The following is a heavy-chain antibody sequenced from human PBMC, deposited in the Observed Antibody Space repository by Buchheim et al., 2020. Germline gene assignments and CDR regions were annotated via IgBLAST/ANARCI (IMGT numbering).Heavy chain of an antibody. CDR1: GGSISSGDYY. J-gene: IGHJ6*02. CDR3: ARDRVWQQLVLVGVVGATTDDYYGMDV. D-gene: IGHD6-13*01. V-gene: IGHV4-30-4*01. Sequence: QVQLQESGPGLVKPSQTLSLTCTVSGGSISSGDYYWSWIRQPPGKGLEWIGYIYYSGSTYYNPSLKSRVTISVDTSKNQFSLKLSSVTAADTAVYYCARDRVWQQLVLVGVVGATTDDYYGMDVWGQGTT. CDR2: IYYSGST.